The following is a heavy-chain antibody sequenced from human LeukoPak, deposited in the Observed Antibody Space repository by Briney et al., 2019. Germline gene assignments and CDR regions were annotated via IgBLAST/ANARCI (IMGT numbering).Heavy chain of an antibody. CDR3: AKLRGYYYEKSGPADY. J-gene: IGHJ4*02. Sequence: GGSLRLSCAASGFSFSSYGMHWVRQAPGKGLEWVAVIWYDGSIKYYGDSVKGRFTISRDNSKNTLYLQMNSLSAEDTAVYYCAKLRGYYYEKSGPADYWGQGTLVTVSS. CDR2: IWYDGSIK. V-gene: IGHV3-33*06. D-gene: IGHD3-22*01. CDR1: GFSFSSYG.